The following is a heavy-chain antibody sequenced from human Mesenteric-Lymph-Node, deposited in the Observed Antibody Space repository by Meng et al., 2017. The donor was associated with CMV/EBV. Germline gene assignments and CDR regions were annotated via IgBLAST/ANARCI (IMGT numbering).Heavy chain of an antibody. J-gene: IGHJ4*02. CDR1: GSLSGYY. Sequence: GSLSGYYWSWISQPPGKGLEWIGKINNSGSTNYNPSLKSRVTISVDTSKNQFSLKLSSVTAADTAVYYCARGPGYYGSGSDDNDFDYWGQGTLVTVSS. D-gene: IGHD3-10*01. CDR2: INNSGST. V-gene: IGHV4-34*01. CDR3: ARGPGYYGSGSDDNDFDY.